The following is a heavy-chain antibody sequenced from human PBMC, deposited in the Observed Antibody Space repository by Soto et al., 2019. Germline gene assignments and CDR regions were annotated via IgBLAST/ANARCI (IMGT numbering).Heavy chain of an antibody. D-gene: IGHD2-2*02. CDR2: IIPIFGTA. Sequence: QVQLVQSGAEVKKPGSSVKVSCKASGGTFSSYAISWVRQAPGQGLEWMGGIIPIFGTANYAQKFQGRVTITADESTSTAYMELSSLRSEDTGVYYCASGGPRYCSSTSCYTLLYYYGMDVWGQGTTVTVSS. CDR1: GGTFSSYA. J-gene: IGHJ6*02. V-gene: IGHV1-69*01. CDR3: ASGGPRYCSSTSCYTLLYYYGMDV.